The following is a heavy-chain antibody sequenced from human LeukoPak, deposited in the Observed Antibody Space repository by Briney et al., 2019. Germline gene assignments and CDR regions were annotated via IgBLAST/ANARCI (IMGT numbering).Heavy chain of an antibody. J-gene: IGHJ6*03. V-gene: IGHV1-2*02. CDR1: GYTFTGYY. D-gene: IGHD2-2*01. CDR3: ARQIVVVPAASKDYYYYYYMDV. CDR2: INPNSGGT. Sequence: GASVKVSCKASGYTFTGYYMHWVRQAPGQGLEWMGWINPNSGGTNYAQKFQGRVTMTRDTSISTAYMELSRLRSDDTAVYYCARQIVVVPAASKDYYYYYYMDVWGKGTTVTVSS.